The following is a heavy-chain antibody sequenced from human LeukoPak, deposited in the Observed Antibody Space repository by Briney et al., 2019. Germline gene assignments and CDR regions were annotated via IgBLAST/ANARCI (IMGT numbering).Heavy chain of an antibody. D-gene: IGHD2/OR15-2a*01. CDR1: GCSFTSCW. CDR3: ARTLLLSTPYYFDY. J-gene: IGHJ4*02. CDR2: IDSSDAYT. Sequence: GESLEISCKGSGCSFTSCWISLVREMPGKGLEGIGRIDSSDAYTNYSPSFQGHVTISADKSISTAYLQWSSLKASDTTMYYCARTLLLSTPYYFDYWGQGTLVTVSS. V-gene: IGHV5-10-1*01.